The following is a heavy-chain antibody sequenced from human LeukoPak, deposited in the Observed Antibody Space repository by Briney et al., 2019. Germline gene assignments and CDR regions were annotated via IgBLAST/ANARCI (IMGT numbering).Heavy chain of an antibody. Sequence: SETLSLTCTVSGSSISSYYWSWIRQPAGKGLEWIGRIYTSGSTNYNPSLKSRVTMSVDTSKNQFSLKLSSVTAADTAVYYCARVGDSYGQFDYWGQGALVTVSS. CDR3: ARVGDSYGQFDY. CDR1: GSSISSYY. J-gene: IGHJ4*02. D-gene: IGHD5-18*01. V-gene: IGHV4-4*07. CDR2: IYTSGST.